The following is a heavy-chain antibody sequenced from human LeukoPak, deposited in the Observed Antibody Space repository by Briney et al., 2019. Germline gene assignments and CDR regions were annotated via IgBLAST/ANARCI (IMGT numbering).Heavy chain of an antibody. Sequence: ASVKVSCKASGGTFSSYAISWVRQAPGQGLEWMGWINPNSGGTNYAQKFQGWVTMTRDTSISTAYMELSRLRSDDTAVYYCARAGVVRGVNAYYYGMDVWGQGTTVTVSS. CDR1: GGTFSSYA. CDR2: INPNSGGT. V-gene: IGHV1-2*04. J-gene: IGHJ6*02. CDR3: ARAGVVRGVNAYYYGMDV. D-gene: IGHD3-10*01.